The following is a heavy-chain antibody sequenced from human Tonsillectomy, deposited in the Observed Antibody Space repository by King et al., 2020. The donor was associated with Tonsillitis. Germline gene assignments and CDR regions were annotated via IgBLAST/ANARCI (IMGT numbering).Heavy chain of an antibody. CDR1: GYSFTSYW. D-gene: IGHD3-16*02. CDR2: IYPGDSDT. Sequence: VQLVESGAEVRKPGESLKISCKGSGYSFTSYWIVWVRQMPGKGLEWMGIIYPGDSDTRYSPSFQGQVTISADKSISTAYLQWSSLKASDTAMYYCARENYVWGSYRFPFDYWGQGTLVTVSS. J-gene: IGHJ4*02. CDR3: ARENYVWGSYRFPFDY. V-gene: IGHV5-51*01.